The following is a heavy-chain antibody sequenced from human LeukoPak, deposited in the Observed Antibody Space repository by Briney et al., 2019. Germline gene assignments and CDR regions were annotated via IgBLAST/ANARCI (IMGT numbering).Heavy chain of an antibody. CDR1: GGSISGSSYY. CDR2: IYYSGST. J-gene: IGHJ2*01. V-gene: IGHV4-61*01. CDR3: ARDRGTVTRSYWYFDL. D-gene: IGHD4-17*01. Sequence: SETLSLTCTVSGGSISGSSYYWSWIRQPPGKGLEWIGYIYYSGSTNYNPSLKSRVTISVDTSKNQFSLKLSSVTAADTAVYYCARDRGTVTRSYWYFDLWGRGTLVTVSS.